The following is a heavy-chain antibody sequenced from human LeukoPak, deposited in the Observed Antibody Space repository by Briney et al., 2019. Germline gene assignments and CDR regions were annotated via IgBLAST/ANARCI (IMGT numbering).Heavy chain of an antibody. CDR2: ISGSGGST. CDR1: GFTLSSYA. J-gene: IGHJ6*03. V-gene: IGHV3-23*01. CDR3: ARQNYYYYYMDV. Sequence: PGGSLRLSCAASGFTLSSYAMSWVRQAPGKGLEWVSAISGSGGSTYYADSVKGRFTISRDNAKNSLYLQMNSLRTEDTAVYYCARQNYYYYYMDVWGKGTTVTVSS.